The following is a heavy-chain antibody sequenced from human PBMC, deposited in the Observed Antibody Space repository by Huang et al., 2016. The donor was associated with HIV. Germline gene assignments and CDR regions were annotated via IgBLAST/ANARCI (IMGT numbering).Heavy chain of an antibody. CDR3: ATKTAGMDI. Sequence: VESGVRSVQPRGSLTLSCVGSTFTFGSSWMSWVRQPAGKGLECVANIKQDEIEKYYVDSVKGRFNISRDNARKVLFLEMDDLRVEDTAIYFCATKTAGMDIWGQGTTVTVSS. CDR2: IKQDEIEK. CDR1: TFTFGSSW. J-gene: IGHJ6*02. V-gene: IGHV3-7*01. D-gene: IGHD1-7*01.